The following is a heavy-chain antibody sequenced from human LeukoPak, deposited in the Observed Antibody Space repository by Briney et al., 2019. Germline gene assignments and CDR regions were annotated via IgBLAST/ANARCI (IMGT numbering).Heavy chain of an antibody. Sequence: GASVKVSCKVSEYRLTELSMHWVRQAPGQRLEWMGWINAGNGNTKYSQKFQGRVTITRDTSASTAYMELSSLRSEDTAVYYCASGSTGVQAESWGQGTLVTVSS. V-gene: IGHV1-3*01. J-gene: IGHJ5*02. CDR2: INAGNGNT. CDR3: ASGSTGVQAES. D-gene: IGHD2-2*01. CDR1: EYRLTELS.